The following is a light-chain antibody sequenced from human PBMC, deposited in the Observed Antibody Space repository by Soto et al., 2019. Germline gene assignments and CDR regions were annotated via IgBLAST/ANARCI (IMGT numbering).Light chain of an antibody. J-gene: IGLJ2*01. V-gene: IGLV2-14*01. CDR3: SSYTSSRTVL. Sequence: QSALTQPASVSGSPGQSITISCTGTSSDVGGYNYVSWYQQHPGKAPKLMIYDVSHRPAGASNRFSGSKSGNTASLTISGLQAEDEADYYCSSYTSSRTVLFGGGTKLTVL. CDR2: DVS. CDR1: SSDVGGYNY.